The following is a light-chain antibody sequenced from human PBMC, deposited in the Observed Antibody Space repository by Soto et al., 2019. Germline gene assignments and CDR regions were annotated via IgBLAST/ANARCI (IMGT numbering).Light chain of an antibody. J-gene: IGKJ1*01. CDR3: QQYGSSSWT. V-gene: IGKV3-20*01. CDR2: GAS. Sequence: EIVLTQSPGTLSLSPGERATLSCRASQSVSSSYLAWYQQKPGQAPRLLIYGASSRAAGIPDRFSGSGSGTDFTLTINRLEPEDFAVYYCQQYGSSSWTCGQGTKVEIK. CDR1: QSVSSSY.